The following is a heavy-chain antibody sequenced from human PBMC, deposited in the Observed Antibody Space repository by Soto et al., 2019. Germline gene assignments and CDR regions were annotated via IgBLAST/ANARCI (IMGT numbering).Heavy chain of an antibody. CDR2: IVVGSGNT. D-gene: IGHD2-8*02. Sequence: RASVKVSCKASGFTFTSSAVQWVRQARGQRLEWIGWIVVGSGNTNYAQKFQERVTITRDMSTSTAYMELSSLRSEDTAVYYCAADLWWDPTYYFDYWGQGTLVTVSS. J-gene: IGHJ4*02. V-gene: IGHV1-58*01. CDR1: GFTFTSSA. CDR3: AADLWWDPTYYFDY.